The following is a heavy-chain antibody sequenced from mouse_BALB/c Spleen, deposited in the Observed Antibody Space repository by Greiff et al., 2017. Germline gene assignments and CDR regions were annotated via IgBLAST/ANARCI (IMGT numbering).Heavy chain of an antibody. D-gene: IGHD1-1*01. V-gene: IGHV1-5*01. CDR3: TRWDYYGSSYWYFDV. Sequence: EVQLQQSGTVLARPGASVKMSCKASGYSFTSYWMHWVKQRPGQGLEWIGAIYPGNSDTSYNQKFKGKAKLTAVTSASTAYMELSSLTNEDSAVYYCTRWDYYGSSYWYFDVWGAGTTVTVSS. CDR2: IYPGNSDT. J-gene: IGHJ1*01. CDR1: GYSFTSYW.